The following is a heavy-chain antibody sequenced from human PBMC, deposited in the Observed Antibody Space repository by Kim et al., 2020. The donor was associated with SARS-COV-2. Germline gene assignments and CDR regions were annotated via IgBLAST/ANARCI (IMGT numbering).Heavy chain of an antibody. J-gene: IGHJ4*02. V-gene: IGHV4-39*01. CDR3: ARVNMAVVPSTTLDY. Sequence: SLRSRVTLSVDTSKNQFSLKLSSVTAADTAVYYCARVNMAVVPSTTLDYWGQGTLVTVPS. D-gene: IGHD3-22*01.